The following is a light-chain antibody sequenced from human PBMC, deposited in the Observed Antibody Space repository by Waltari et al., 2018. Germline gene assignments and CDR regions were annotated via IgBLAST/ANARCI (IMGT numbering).Light chain of an antibody. CDR1: SSDVGTYNY. CDR2: EVT. J-gene: IGLJ1*01. CDR3: SSYTSATTLVV. Sequence: QSALTQPASVSGSPGQSITISCTGTSSDVGTYNYFSWYQQYPGKAPTLVIYEVTNRPSGGSDGFSGSKSGSTAALTISGLQPDDEAHYYCSSYTSATTLVVFGPGTWVTV. V-gene: IGLV2-14*01.